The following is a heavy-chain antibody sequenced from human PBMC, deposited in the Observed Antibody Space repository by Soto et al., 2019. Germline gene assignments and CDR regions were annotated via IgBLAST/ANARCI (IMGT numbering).Heavy chain of an antibody. J-gene: IGHJ6*02. CDR1: GGSISSGDYY. V-gene: IGHV4-30-4*01. D-gene: IGHD3-16*02. Sequence: QVQLQESGPGLVKPSQTLSLTCTVSGGSISSGDYYWSWIRQPPGKGLEWIGYIYYSGSTYYNPSLNSRVNISVDTSKNQFSLKLSSVTAADTAVYYCARAGKDYDYVWGSYRSIPGVSGMDVWGQGTTVTVSS. CDR3: ARAGKDYDYVWGSYRSIPGVSGMDV. CDR2: IYYSGST.